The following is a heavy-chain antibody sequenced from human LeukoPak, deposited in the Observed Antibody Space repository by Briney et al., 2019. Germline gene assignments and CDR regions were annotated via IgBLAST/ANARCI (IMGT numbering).Heavy chain of an antibody. CDR3: ARDRAGTGPYYFDY. CDR2: ISGSGGST. CDR1: GFTFSSYG. V-gene: IGHV3-23*01. Sequence: PGGSLRLSCAASGFTFSSYGMSWVRQAPGKGLEWVSAISGSGGSTYYADSVKGRFTISRDISKNTLYLQMSSLRADDTAVYYCARDRAGTGPYYFDYWGQGTLVTVSS. D-gene: IGHD6-19*01. J-gene: IGHJ4*02.